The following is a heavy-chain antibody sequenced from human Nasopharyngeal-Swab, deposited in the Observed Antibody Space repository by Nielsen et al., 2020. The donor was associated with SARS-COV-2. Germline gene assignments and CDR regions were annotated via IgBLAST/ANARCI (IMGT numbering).Heavy chain of an antibody. D-gene: IGHD1-26*01. V-gene: IGHV3-30*18. J-gene: IGHJ4*02. CDR2: ISYDGSNK. CDR1: GFTFSSYS. Sequence: GESLKISCAASGFTFSSYSMNWVRQAPGKGLEWVAVISYDGSNKYYADSVKGRFTISRDNSKNTLYLQMNSLRAEDTAVYYCAKDLVGATPLDYWGQGTLVTVSS. CDR3: AKDLVGATPLDY.